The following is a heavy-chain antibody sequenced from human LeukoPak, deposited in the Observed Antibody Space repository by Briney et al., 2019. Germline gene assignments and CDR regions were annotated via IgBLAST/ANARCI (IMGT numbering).Heavy chain of an antibody. CDR1: GFTFSNFA. D-gene: IGHD6-13*01. V-gene: IGHV3-30*04. CDR2: ISYDGSRT. J-gene: IGHJ4*02. CDR3: AKDGGYGYSSPRYYFDY. Sequence: GGSLRLSCTASGFTFSNFAMHWGRQAPGTGLEWVAVISYDGSRTDYTVSVDGRFTISRDNSKNTLYLQMNSLRTEDTAVYYCAKDGGYGYSSPRYYFDYWGQGTLVTVSS.